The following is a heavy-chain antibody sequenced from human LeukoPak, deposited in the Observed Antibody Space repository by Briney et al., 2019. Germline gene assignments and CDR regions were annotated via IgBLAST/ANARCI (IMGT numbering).Heavy chain of an antibody. J-gene: IGHJ3*02. Sequence: ASVKVSCKASGGTFSSYAISWVRQAPGQGLEWMGWISAYNGNTNYAQKLQGRVTMTTDTSTSTAYMELRSLRSDDTAVYYCARAFDTRDAFDIWGQGTMVTVSS. CDR2: ISAYNGNT. CDR1: GGTFSSYA. CDR3: ARAFDTRDAFDI. D-gene: IGHD2-2*02. V-gene: IGHV1-18*01.